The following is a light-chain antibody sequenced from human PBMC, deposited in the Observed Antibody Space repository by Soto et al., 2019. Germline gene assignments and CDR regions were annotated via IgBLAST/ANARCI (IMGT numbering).Light chain of an antibody. V-gene: IGKV3-20*01. CDR2: GAS. CDR3: HQYGSSPQT. Sequence: EIVLTQSPGTLSLSPGERATLSCRASQSVSSSYLAWYQQKPGQAPRLLIYGASSRATGIPDRFSGSGSGTDFTLTISRLEPEDFAVYYCHQYGSSPQTFGRGTKVGIK. CDR1: QSVSSSY. J-gene: IGKJ1*01.